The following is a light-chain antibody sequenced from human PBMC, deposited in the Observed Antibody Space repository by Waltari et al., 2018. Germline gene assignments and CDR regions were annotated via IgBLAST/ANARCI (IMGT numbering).Light chain of an antibody. CDR1: QSISSH. J-gene: IGKJ2*01. CDR3: QQTYSSP. CDR2: AAS. V-gene: IGKV1-39*01. Sequence: DIQLTQSPSSLSASLGDRVTIICRASQSISSHLNWYQQKPGKAPKLLIYAASNLQSGVPSRFSGSGSGTDFILTISSLQPEDFATYYCQQTYSSPFGQGTKLDI.